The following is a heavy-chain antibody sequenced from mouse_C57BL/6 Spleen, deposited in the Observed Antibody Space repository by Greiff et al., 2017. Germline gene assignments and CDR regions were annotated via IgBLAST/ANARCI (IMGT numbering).Heavy chain of an antibody. Sequence: VQLQQPGAELVRPGSSVKLSCKASGYTFTSYWMHWVKQRPIQGLEWIGNIDPSDSETHYNQKFKDKATLTVDKSSSTAYMQLSSLTSEDSAVYYCARGGYYGSTDVWGTGTTVTVSS. J-gene: IGHJ1*03. CDR3: ARGGYYGSTDV. CDR2: IDPSDSET. V-gene: IGHV1-52*01. D-gene: IGHD1-1*01. CDR1: GYTFTSYW.